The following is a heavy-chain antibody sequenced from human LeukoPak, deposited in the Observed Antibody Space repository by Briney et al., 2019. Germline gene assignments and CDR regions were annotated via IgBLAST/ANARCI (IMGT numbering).Heavy chain of an antibody. CDR1: GGSTSSGDYY. J-gene: IGHJ3*02. CDR2: IYYSGST. CDR3: ARDALGGSSGYYYVGAFDI. D-gene: IGHD3-22*01. V-gene: IGHV4-30-4*01. Sequence: SETLSLTCTVSGGSTSSGDYYWSRIRQPPGKGLEWIGYIYYSGSTYYNPSLKSRVTISVDTSKNQFSLKLSSVTAADTAVYYCARDALGGSSGYYYVGAFDIWGQGTMVTASS.